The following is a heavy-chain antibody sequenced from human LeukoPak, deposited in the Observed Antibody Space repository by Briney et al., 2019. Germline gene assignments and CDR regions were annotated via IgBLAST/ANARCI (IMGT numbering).Heavy chain of an antibody. CDR1: GFTFSNYG. V-gene: IGHV3-30*02. Sequence: PGGSQRLSCAASGFTFSNYGIHWVRQAPGKGLEWVASMRFDGSNRFHADSVKGRFTISRDNSNNTLHLQMNSVRHEDTAVYYHANAVHGDNIGGPYLDCWGQGALVTVSS. CDR2: MRFDGSNR. CDR3: ANAVHGDNIGGPYLDC. D-gene: IGHD5-24*01. J-gene: IGHJ4*02.